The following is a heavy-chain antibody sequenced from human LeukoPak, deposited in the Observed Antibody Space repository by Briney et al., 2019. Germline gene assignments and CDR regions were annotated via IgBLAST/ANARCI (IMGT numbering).Heavy chain of an antibody. Sequence: GGSLRLSCAASGFTFTNYWMSWVRQAPGKGLEWVSSISSSSSYIYYADSVKGRFTISRDNAKNSLYLQMNSLRAEDTAVYYCARASRYFDWLLWGAFDIWGQGTMVTVSS. CDR1: GFTFTNYW. CDR2: ISSSSSYI. J-gene: IGHJ3*02. V-gene: IGHV3-21*01. D-gene: IGHD3-9*01. CDR3: ARASRYFDWLLWGAFDI.